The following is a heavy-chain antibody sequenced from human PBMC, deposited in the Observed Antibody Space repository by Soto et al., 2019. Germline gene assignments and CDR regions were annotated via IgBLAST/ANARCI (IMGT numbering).Heavy chain of an antibody. Sequence: GGSLRLSCAASGFTFSSYAMSWVRQAPGKGLEWVSAISGSGGSTYYADSVKGRFTISRXXXXXXXXXXXXXXXAEDXAVYXXAKGYYYDSSGYYFGDAFDIWGQGTMVTVSS. CDR2: ISGSGGST. D-gene: IGHD3-22*01. J-gene: IGHJ3*02. CDR1: GFTFSSYA. V-gene: IGHV3-23*01. CDR3: AKGYYYDSSGYYFGDAFDI.